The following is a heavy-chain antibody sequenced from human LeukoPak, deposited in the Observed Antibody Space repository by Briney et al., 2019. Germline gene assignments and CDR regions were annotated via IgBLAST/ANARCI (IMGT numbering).Heavy chain of an antibody. CDR2: IRSKAYGGTT. Sequence: GGSLRLSCTASGFTFGDYAMSWFRQAPGKGLEWVGFIRSKAYGGTTEYAASVKGRFTISRDDSKGIAYLQMNSLKTEDTAVYYCTRDTPLTMIVVVAFDYWGQGTLVTVSS. V-gene: IGHV3-49*03. CDR3: TRDTPLTMIVVVAFDY. CDR1: GFTFGDYA. J-gene: IGHJ4*02. D-gene: IGHD3-22*01.